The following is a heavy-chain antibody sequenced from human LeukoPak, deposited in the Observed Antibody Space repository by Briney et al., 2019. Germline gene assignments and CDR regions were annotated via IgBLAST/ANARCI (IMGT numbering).Heavy chain of an antibody. J-gene: IGHJ4*02. CDR2: FYYSGST. V-gene: IGHV4-59*01. CDR3: ARHVYCTNGICSDY. CDR1: GGSIISYY. Sequence: SETLSLTCAVSGGSIISYYWSWIRQPPGKGLEWIGSFYYSGSTTYSPSLKSRVTMSADTSRDQFSLRLTSVTAADTAVYYCARHVYCTNGICSDYWGQGTLVTVSS. D-gene: IGHD2-8*01.